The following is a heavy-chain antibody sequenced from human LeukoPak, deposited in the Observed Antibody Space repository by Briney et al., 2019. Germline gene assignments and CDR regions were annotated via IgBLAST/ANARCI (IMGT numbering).Heavy chain of an antibody. Sequence: ASVKVSCKTSGYTFTDYYMHWVRQAPGQGLEWMGWINPNSGGTNYAQKFQGRVTMTRDTSISTAYMELSRLRSDDTAVYYCASHARAYYDFWSGYYNPNDAFDIWGQGTMVTVSS. CDR1: GYTFTDYY. CDR3: ASHARAYYDFWSGYYNPNDAFDI. V-gene: IGHV1-2*02. J-gene: IGHJ3*02. CDR2: INPNSGGT. D-gene: IGHD3-3*01.